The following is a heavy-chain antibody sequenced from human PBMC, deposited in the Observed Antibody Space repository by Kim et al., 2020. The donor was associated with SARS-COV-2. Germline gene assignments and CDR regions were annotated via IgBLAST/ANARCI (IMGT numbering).Heavy chain of an antibody. D-gene: IGHD1-26*01. CDR1: GFTFGDYA. Sequence: GGSLRLSCTASGFTFGDYAMSWFRQAPGKGLEWVGFIRSKAYGGTTEYAASVKGRFTISRDDSKSIAYLQMNSLKTEDTAVYYCTRADSGSYPAIDYWGQGTLVTVSS. J-gene: IGHJ4*02. CDR3: TRADSGSYPAIDY. V-gene: IGHV3-49*03. CDR2: IRSKAYGGTT.